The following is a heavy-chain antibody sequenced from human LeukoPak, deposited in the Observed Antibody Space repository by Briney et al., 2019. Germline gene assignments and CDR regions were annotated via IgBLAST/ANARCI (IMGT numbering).Heavy chain of an antibody. CDR3: ARDCGGDCSPNWFDP. Sequence: ASVKVSCKASGYTFTSYGISWVRQAPGQGLEWMGWISAYNGNTNYAQKLQGRVTMTTDTSTSTAYMELRSLRPDDTAVYYCARDCGGDCSPNWFDPWGQGTLVTVSS. D-gene: IGHD2-21*02. CDR1: GYTFTSYG. CDR2: ISAYNGNT. V-gene: IGHV1-18*01. J-gene: IGHJ5*02.